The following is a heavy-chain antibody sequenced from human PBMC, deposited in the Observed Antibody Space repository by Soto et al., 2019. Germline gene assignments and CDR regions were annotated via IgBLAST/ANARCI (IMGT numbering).Heavy chain of an antibody. CDR2: IWYDGSNK. CDR1: GFTFSSYG. J-gene: IGHJ3*02. Sequence: GSLRLSCAASGFTFSSYGMHWVRQAPGKGLEWVAVIWYDGSNKYYADSVKGRFTISRDNSKNTLYLQMNSLRAEDTAVYYCARQALYCSGGSCYSSDAFDIWGQGTMVTVSS. CDR3: ARQALYCSGGSCYSSDAFDI. D-gene: IGHD2-15*01. V-gene: IGHV3-33*01.